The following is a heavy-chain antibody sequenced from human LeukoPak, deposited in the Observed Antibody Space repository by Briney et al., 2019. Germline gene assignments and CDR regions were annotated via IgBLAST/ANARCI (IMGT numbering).Heavy chain of an antibody. J-gene: IGHJ5*02. D-gene: IGHD2-15*01. Sequence: SETLSLTCAVYGGSFSGYYWSWIRQPPGKGLEWIGEINHSGSTNYSPSLKSRVTISVDTSKNQFSLKLSSVTAADTAVYYCARGGVVAAFRHNWFDPWGQGTLVTVSS. CDR1: GGSFSGYY. V-gene: IGHV4-34*01. CDR3: ARGGVVAAFRHNWFDP. CDR2: INHSGST.